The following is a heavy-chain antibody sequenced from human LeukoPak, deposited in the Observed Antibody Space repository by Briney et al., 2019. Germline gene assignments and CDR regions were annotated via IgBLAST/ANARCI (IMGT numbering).Heavy chain of an antibody. Sequence: GRSLRLSCAASGLTFRNYVIHWVRQAPGKGLEWVAVIWYDGSKKYYADSVKGRFTISRDNSKYAVYLQMNSLRAEDTAVYYCARDQASAFDYWGQGTLVTVSS. V-gene: IGHV3-33*01. CDR2: IWYDGSKK. CDR1: GLTFRNYV. CDR3: ARDQASAFDY. J-gene: IGHJ4*02.